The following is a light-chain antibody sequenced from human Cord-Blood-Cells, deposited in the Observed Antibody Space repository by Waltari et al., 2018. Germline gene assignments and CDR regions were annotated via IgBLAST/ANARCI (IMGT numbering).Light chain of an antibody. CDR3: QQYYSTAYS. CDR2: WAS. Sequence: DIVMTQSPDPPAVSLSERATNHFKSSQSVLYSSNNKNYLAWYQQKPGQPPKLLIYWASTLESGVPDRFSGSGSGTDFTLTISSLQAEDVAVYYCQQYYSTAYSFGQGTRLEIK. V-gene: IGKV4-1*01. CDR1: QSVLYSSNNKNY. J-gene: IGKJ2*03.